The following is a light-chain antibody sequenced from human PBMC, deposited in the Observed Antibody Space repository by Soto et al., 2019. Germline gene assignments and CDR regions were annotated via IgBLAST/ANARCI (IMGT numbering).Light chain of an antibody. CDR1: QGISTY. CDR2: AAS. Sequence: DIQLTQSPSFLSASIGDRVTITCRASQGISTYLAWYQQKSGKAPKILIYAASTLQSGVPSRFSGSGSGTEFTLTISSLQPEDFATYCCQQVNVYPRTFGQGTKLEIK. J-gene: IGKJ2*01. CDR3: QQVNVYPRT. V-gene: IGKV1-9*01.